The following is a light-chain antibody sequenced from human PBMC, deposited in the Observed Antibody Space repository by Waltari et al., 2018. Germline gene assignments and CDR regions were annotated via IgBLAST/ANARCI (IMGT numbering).Light chain of an antibody. CDR1: ESITNW. CDR2: RAS. CDR3: QQYNSESYT. J-gene: IGKJ2*01. V-gene: IGKV1-5*03. Sequence: DIQMTQSPSTLSASVGDRVTITCRAKESITNWLAWYQHTPGNAPKLLIYRASTLERGVPSRFSGSGSGTEFTLTISSLQPDDFATYYCQQYNSESYTFGQGTKLEIK.